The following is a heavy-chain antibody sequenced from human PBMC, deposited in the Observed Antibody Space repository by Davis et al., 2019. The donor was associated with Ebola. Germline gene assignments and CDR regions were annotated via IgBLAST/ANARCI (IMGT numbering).Heavy chain of an antibody. V-gene: IGHV3-43*01. CDR2: ISWDGGST. CDR3: AKDISRSGSYYYYYGMDV. CDR1: GFTFDDYT. Sequence: GESLKISCAASGFTFDDYTMHWVRQAPGKGLEWVSLISWDGGSTYSADSVKGRFTISRDNSKNSLYLQMNSLRTEDTALYYCAKDISRSGSYYYYYGMDVWGQGTTVTVSS. J-gene: IGHJ6*02. D-gene: IGHD1-26*01.